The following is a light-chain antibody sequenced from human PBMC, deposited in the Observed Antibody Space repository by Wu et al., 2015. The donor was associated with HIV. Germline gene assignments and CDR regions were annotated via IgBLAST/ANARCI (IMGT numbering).Light chain of an antibody. CDR1: QSIGSW. Sequence: DVQMTQSPSTLSASVGDRVTITCRASQSIGSWLAWYQQKPGKAPNLLIYKASSLESGVPSRFSGSGSGTEFTLTISSLQPDDFATYYCQPYNGYLYSFGQGTQLEIK. CDR3: QPYNGYLYS. CDR2: KAS. J-gene: IGKJ2*03. V-gene: IGKV1-5*03.